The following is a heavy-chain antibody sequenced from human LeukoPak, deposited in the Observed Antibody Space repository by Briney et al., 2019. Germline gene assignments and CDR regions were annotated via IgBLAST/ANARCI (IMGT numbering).Heavy chain of an antibody. CDR3: SRSWAGMYYPFYYFDY. V-gene: IGHV4-34*01. Sequence: SETLSLTCAVYGDSFSGYYWSWIRQPPGKGLEWIAEINHRGTTHYNPSLKSRVNISADTSKNQFSLHLDSVTAADTAVYYCSRSWAGMYYPFYYFDYWGQGTLVSVSP. J-gene: IGHJ4*02. CDR1: GDSFSGYY. CDR2: INHRGTT. D-gene: IGHD1-26*01.